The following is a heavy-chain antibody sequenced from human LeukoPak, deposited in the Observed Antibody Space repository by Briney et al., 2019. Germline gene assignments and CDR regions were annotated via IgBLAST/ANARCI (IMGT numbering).Heavy chain of an antibody. CDR2: INHSGST. V-gene: IGHV4-34*01. CDR3: ARHMTTVTNDAFDI. CDR1: GGSFSGYY. D-gene: IGHD4-17*01. J-gene: IGHJ3*02. Sequence: PSETLSLTCAVYGGSFSGYYWSWIRQPPGKGLEWIGEINHSGSTNYNPSLKSRVTISVDTSKNQFSLKLSSVTAADTAVYYCARHMTTVTNDAFDIWGQGTMVTVSS.